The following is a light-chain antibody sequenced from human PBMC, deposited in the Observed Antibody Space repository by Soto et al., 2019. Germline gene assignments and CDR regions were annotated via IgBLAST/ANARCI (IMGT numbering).Light chain of an antibody. CDR1: QGISSF. CDR2: GAS. V-gene: IGKV1-9*01. CDR3: QQLNSFPLP. J-gene: IGKJ3*01. Sequence: IQLTQSPSSLSASVGDRVTITCRASQGISSFLAWYQQKPWKAPKLLIYGASTLQSGVPSRFSGSGSGTDVTLTIGNLQPEDFATYSCQQLNSFPLPFGPGTKVDIK.